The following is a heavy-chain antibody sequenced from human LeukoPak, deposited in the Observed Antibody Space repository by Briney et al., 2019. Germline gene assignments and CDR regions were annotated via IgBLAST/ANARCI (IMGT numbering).Heavy chain of an antibody. Sequence: GGSLRLSCAASGFTFSSYEMNWVRQAPGKGLEWVSYISSSGSTIYYADSVKGRFTISRDNAKNSLYLQMNSLRAEDTAVYYCARDPGYCSGGSCYPSDYWGQGTLVTVSS. CDR1: GFTFSSYE. V-gene: IGHV3-48*03. J-gene: IGHJ4*02. CDR3: ARDPGYCSGGSCYPSDY. D-gene: IGHD2-15*01. CDR2: ISSSGSTI.